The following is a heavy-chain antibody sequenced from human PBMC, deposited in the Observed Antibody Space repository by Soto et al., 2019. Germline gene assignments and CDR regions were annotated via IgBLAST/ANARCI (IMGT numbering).Heavy chain of an antibody. CDR2: ISSSGGST. CDR1: GFTFSSYA. V-gene: IGHV3-23*01. Sequence: GGSLRLSCAASGFTFSSYAMSWVRQAPGKGLEWVSAISSSGGSTYYADSVKGRFTISRDNSKNTLYLQMNSLRAEDTAVYYCANVGQAKYYYDSSGYPTSVDYWGQGTLVTVSS. D-gene: IGHD3-22*01. CDR3: ANVGQAKYYYDSSGYPTSVDY. J-gene: IGHJ4*02.